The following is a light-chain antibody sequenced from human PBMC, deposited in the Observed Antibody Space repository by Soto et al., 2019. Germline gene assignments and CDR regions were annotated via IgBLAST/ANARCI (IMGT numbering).Light chain of an antibody. Sequence: EVVLTQSPATLSVSPGDRATLSFRASQYIGSAVAWYHQRSGQAPRLLIFDASIRVPTAAARFSGSVSGTEFTLTISSLESEDFAVYFCQQYGDRPRTFGQGTKVDI. CDR2: DAS. CDR3: QQYGDRPRT. J-gene: IGKJ1*01. V-gene: IGKV3-15*01. CDR1: QYIGSA.